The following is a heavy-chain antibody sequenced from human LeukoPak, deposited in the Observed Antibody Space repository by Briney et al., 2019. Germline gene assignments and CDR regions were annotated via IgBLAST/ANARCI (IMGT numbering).Heavy chain of an antibody. J-gene: IGHJ4*02. CDR2: FYHSGNT. Sequence: PSETLSLTCSVSGDSISSSKYYWGWVRQPPGKGLESIGGFYHSGNTYHTPSLKSRVTVSVDTAKNQFSLKMTSVTAADTAVYYCASGLAVGGVPDCWGQGTLVTVSS. CDR1: GDSISSSKYY. V-gene: IGHV4-39*01. D-gene: IGHD2-8*02. CDR3: ASGLAVGGVPDC.